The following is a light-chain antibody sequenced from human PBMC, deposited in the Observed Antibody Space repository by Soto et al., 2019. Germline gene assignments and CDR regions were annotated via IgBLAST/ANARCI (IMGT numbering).Light chain of an antibody. CDR2: EVN. CDR3: CSYASSNSLGV. V-gene: IGLV2-23*02. J-gene: IGLJ3*02. Sequence: QSALTQPASVSGSPGQSITISCTGTSSDVGSYNLVSWYQHHPGKAPKLMIYEVNKRPSGVSNRFSGSKSGNTASLTISGLQAEDEADYFCCSYASSNSLGVFGGGTKLTVL. CDR1: SSDVGSYNL.